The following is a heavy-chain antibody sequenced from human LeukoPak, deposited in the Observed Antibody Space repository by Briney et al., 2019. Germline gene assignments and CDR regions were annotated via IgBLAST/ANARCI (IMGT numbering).Heavy chain of an antibody. Sequence: GGSPRLSCAASGFTFSSCGFNWVRQAPGKGLEWVSSIGPTGTDRYYADSVRGRFTISRDNAKNSMYLQMDSLRDEDTAVYYCATETIGRHYDYWGQGTLLTVSS. D-gene: IGHD1-14*01. CDR3: ATETIGRHYDY. J-gene: IGHJ4*02. CDR2: IGPTGTDR. CDR1: GFTFSSCG. V-gene: IGHV3-21*01.